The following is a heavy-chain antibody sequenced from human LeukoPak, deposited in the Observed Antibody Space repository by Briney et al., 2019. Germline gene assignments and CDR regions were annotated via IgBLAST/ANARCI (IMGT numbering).Heavy chain of an antibody. CDR3: AKDILYYYDSSGYYFTGFDY. CDR2: ISYDGSNK. D-gene: IGHD3-22*01. CDR1: GFNFNTYA. V-gene: IGHV3-30*04. J-gene: IGHJ4*02. Sequence: GGSLRLSCAASGFNFNTYAMTWVRQAPGKGLEWVAVISYDGSNKYYADSVKGRFTISRDNSKNTLYLQMNSLRAEDTALYYCAKDILYYYDSSGYYFTGFDYWGQGTLVTVSS.